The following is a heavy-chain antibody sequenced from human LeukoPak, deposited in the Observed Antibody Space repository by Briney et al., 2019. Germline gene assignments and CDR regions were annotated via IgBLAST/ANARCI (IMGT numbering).Heavy chain of an antibody. V-gene: IGHV3-48*01. CDR3: ARDKQVVVGATTAYDY. D-gene: IGHD1-26*01. CDR1: GFTFSSYE. J-gene: IGHJ4*02. Sequence: GGSLRLSCAASGFTFSSYEMNWVRQAPGKGLEWVSYISSSSSSTIYYADSVKGRFTISRDNAKNSLYLQMNSLRAEDTAVYYCARDKQVVVGATTAYDYWGQGALVTVSS. CDR2: ISSSSSSTI.